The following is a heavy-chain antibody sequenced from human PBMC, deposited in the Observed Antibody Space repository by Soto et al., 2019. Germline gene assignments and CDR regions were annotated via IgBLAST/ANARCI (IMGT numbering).Heavy chain of an antibody. V-gene: IGHV3-30*18. Sequence: PGGSLRLSCAASGFTFSSYGMHWVRQAPGKGLEWVAVISYDGSNKYYADSVKGRFTISRDNSKNTLYLQMNGLRAEDTAVYYCAKDRSDTAMVGLFDYWGQGTLVTVSS. D-gene: IGHD5-18*01. CDR1: GFTFSSYG. J-gene: IGHJ4*02. CDR2: ISYDGSNK. CDR3: AKDRSDTAMVGLFDY.